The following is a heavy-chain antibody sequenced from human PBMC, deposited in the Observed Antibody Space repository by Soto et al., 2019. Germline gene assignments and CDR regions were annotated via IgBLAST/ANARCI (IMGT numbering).Heavy chain of an antibody. D-gene: IGHD6-6*01. CDR2: ISSSSDTI. J-gene: IGHJ4*02. CDR1: GFTLPGYS. CDR3: ARSSTFYDY. V-gene: IGHV3-48*01. Sequence: EVQVVESGGDLVQPGGSLRLSCAPSGFTLPGYSMNWVRQAPGKGLEWVSYISSSSDTIYYADSVKGRFTISRDIAKNLLYLQMKSLRAEDTAVYYCARSSTFYDYWGQGTPVTVSS.